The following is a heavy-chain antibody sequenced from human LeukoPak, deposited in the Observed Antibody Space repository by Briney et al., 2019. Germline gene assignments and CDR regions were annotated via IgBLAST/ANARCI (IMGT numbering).Heavy chain of an antibody. D-gene: IGHD4-23*01. Sequence: PGGSLRLSCAASGFTFSSYEMNWVRQAPGKGLEWVSYISTSGSTMYYADSVKGRFTISRDNAKNSLYLQMNGLRAEDTAVYYCARDGPVVTTPFDNWGQGTLVTVSS. J-gene: IGHJ4*02. CDR2: ISTSGSTM. CDR1: GFTFSSYE. CDR3: ARDGPVVTTPFDN. V-gene: IGHV3-48*03.